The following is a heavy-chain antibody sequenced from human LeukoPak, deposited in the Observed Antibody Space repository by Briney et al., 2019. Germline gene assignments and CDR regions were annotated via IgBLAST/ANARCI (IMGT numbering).Heavy chain of an antibody. CDR2: INHSGST. CDR3: ARVHRGYYDSSGYLFYYYFGMDV. V-gene: IGHV4-34*01. J-gene: IGHJ6*02. Sequence: SETLSLTCAVYGGSFSDYYWSWIRQPSGKGLEWTGEINHSGSTNYNPSLKSRVTISVDTSKSQFSLKLSSVTAADTAVYYCARVHRGYYDSSGYLFYYYFGMDVWGQGTTVSVSS. CDR1: GGSFSDYY. D-gene: IGHD3-22*01.